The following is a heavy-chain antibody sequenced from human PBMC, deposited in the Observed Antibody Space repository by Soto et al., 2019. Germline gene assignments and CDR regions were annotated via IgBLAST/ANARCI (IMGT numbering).Heavy chain of an antibody. CDR1: GFTFSNYA. D-gene: IGHD2-15*01. J-gene: IGHJ2*01. Sequence: EVQLLESGGGLVQPGGSLRLSCAASGFTFSNYAMRWVRQAPGQGLEWISAISDSGDATYYADSVKGRFTISRDKYKNTLYLQMNSLRADDTAVYYCAKKGGGWYFDLWGRGTLVTVSS. CDR2: ISDSGDAT. CDR3: AKKGGGWYFDL. V-gene: IGHV3-23*01.